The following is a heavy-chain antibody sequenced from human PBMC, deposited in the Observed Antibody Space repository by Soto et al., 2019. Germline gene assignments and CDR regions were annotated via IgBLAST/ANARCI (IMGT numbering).Heavy chain of an antibody. CDR2: IAYDGNDK. CDR3: ARDVGNYVPYYYGMDV. V-gene: IGHV3-30*03. Sequence: QAQLVESGGGVVQPGRSLRLSCAASEFTFNTYAMHWVRQAPGKGLEWVAVIAYDGNDKYYADSVEGRFTISRDNSKNALYLQMNTLRPEDTAMYYCARDVGNYVPYYYGMDVWGQGTTVTVSS. J-gene: IGHJ6*02. D-gene: IGHD1-7*01. CDR1: EFTFNTYA.